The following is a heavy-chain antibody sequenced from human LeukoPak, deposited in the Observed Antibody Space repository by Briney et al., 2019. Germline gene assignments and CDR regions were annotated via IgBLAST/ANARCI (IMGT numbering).Heavy chain of an antibody. CDR1: GFTFSSYS. CDR2: FSGSGGNT. J-gene: IGHJ4*02. V-gene: IGHV3-23*01. Sequence: GGSLRLSCAAPGFTFSSYSMNWVRQAPGKGLEWVSAFSGSGGNTYYADSVKGRFTISRDNSKNTLYLQMNTLRAEDTAVYYCAKTGSSRFDYWGQGTLVTVSS. CDR3: AKTGSSRFDY. D-gene: IGHD1-26*01.